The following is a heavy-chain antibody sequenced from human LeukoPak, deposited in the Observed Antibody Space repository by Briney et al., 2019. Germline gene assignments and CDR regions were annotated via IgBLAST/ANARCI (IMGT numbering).Heavy chain of an antibody. D-gene: IGHD2-2*01. CDR1: GGTFSIYA. CDR2: IIPIFGTA. V-gene: IGHV1-69*13. CDR3: ARDCSSTSCPKV. Sequence: ASVSVSFKASGGTFSIYAISWVRQAPGQGLEWVGGIIPIFGTANYAQKFQGRVTITADESTSTAYMELSSLRSEDTAVYYCARDCSSTSCPKVWGQGTLVTVSS. J-gene: IGHJ4*02.